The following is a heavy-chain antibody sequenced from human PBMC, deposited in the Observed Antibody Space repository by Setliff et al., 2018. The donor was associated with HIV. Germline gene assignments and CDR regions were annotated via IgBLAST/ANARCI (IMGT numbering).Heavy chain of an antibody. D-gene: IGHD2-21*02. J-gene: IGHJ6*02. CDR3: ASIDCGSDSYSYYYYGTDV. CDR1: GDTFSRYA. CDR2: IIPIFDAS. Sequence: ASVKVSCKASGDTFSRYAISWVRQAPGQGLEWMGRIIPIFDASNYAQKFQGRVTITRDTSAITAYIELSSLRSEDTAVYYCASIDCGSDSYSYYYYGTDVWGQGTTVTVSS. V-gene: IGHV1-69*05.